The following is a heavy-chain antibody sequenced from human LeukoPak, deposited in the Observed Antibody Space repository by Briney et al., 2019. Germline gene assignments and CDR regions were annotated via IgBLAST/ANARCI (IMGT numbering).Heavy chain of an antibody. CDR1: GYTFTSYY. Sequence: GASVKVSCKASGYTFTSYYMPWVRQAPGQGREGWGIINPSGGGTSYAQKFQGRVTMTRDTSTSTVYMELSSLRSEDTAVYYCARGSVVTALGWFDPWGQGTLVTVSS. J-gene: IGHJ5*02. CDR3: ARGSVVTALGWFDP. D-gene: IGHD2-21*02. CDR2: INPSGGGT. V-gene: IGHV1-46*01.